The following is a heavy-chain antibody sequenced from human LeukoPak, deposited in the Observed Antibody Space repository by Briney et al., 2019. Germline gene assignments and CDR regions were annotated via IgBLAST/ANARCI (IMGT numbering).Heavy chain of an antibody. Sequence: SETLSLTCTVSGGSIRRSGYFWGWIRQPPGKGLEWIGSISYGGSTYYNPSLQSRVTISVDTSKNQFSLKVSSVTAADTAVYYCARAQTGTTYYYYMDVWGKGTTVTVSS. D-gene: IGHD1-7*01. CDR2: ISYGGST. CDR1: GGSIRRSGYF. CDR3: ARAQTGTTYYYYMDV. V-gene: IGHV4-39*02. J-gene: IGHJ6*03.